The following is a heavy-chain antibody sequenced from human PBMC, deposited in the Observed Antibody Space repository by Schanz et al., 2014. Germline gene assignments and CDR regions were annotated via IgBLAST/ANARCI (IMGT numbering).Heavy chain of an antibody. J-gene: IGHJ4*02. CDR1: GLNFDYYG. Sequence: QVQLVESGGGVVQPGRSLRLSCATSGLNFDYYGMNWVRQAPGKGLEWVANIGYDGSEKYYVDSVKGRFTISRDNSKNILTMQMSSLRAEDTALYYCARDGVDAAAGGNYWGQGTLVTVSS. CDR3: ARDGVDAAAGGNY. V-gene: IGHV3-33*01. D-gene: IGHD6-13*01. CDR2: IGYDGSEK.